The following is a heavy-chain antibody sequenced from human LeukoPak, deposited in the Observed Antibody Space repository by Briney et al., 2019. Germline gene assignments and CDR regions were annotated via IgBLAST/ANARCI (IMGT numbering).Heavy chain of an antibody. J-gene: IGHJ5*02. V-gene: IGHV3-21*01. CDR3: ARDSKTGTTMGNWFDP. D-gene: IGHD1-7*01. Sequence: PGGSLRLSCAASGFTFSSYSMNWVRQAPGKGLEWVSSISSSSSYIYYADSVKGRFTISRDNAKNSLYLQMNSLRAEDTAVYYCARDSKTGTTMGNWFDPWGQGTLVTVSS. CDR1: GFTFSSYS. CDR2: ISSSSSYI.